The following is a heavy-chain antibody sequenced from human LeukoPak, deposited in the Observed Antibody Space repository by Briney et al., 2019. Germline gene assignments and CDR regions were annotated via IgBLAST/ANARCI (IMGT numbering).Heavy chain of an antibody. CDR3: AEVESSYCRI. Sequence: GGSLRLSCVASGLTFGNYGMNWVRQAPGKGLEGVSSIGGSGSTTYYADSVRGRFTISRDNSKNSMYLQMSSLRAEDTAIYYCAEVESSYCRIWGQGTLVTVSS. J-gene: IGHJ4*02. V-gene: IGHV3-23*01. CDR1: GLTFGNYG. CDR2: IGGSGSTT. D-gene: IGHD3-10*01.